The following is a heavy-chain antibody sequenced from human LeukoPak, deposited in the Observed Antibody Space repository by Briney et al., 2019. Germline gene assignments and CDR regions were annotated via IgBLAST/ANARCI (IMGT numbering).Heavy chain of an antibody. V-gene: IGHV3-48*04. CDR1: GFTFSSYS. CDR2: ISSSGSTI. J-gene: IGHJ3*02. Sequence: GGSLRPSCAASGFTFSSYSMNWVHQAPGKGLEWVSYISSSGSTIYYADSVKGRFTISRDNAKNSLHLQMNSLRAEDTAVYYCARGGSSWYVDAFDIWGQGTMVTVSS. CDR3: ARGGSSWYVDAFDI. D-gene: IGHD6-13*01.